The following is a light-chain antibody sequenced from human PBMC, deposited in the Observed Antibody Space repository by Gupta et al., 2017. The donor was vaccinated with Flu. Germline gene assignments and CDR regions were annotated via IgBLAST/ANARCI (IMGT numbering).Light chain of an antibody. Sequence: DIQMTQSPSTLSASVGDRVTITCRASQSISSLLAWYQQKPGKAPKLLIYKASSLQSGVPSRFSGSVSGTEFTLTISILQPDDFATYYCQQYRTYFRAFGQGTKVEFK. CDR2: KAS. CDR3: QQYRTYFRA. CDR1: QSISSL. V-gene: IGKV1-5*03. J-gene: IGKJ1*01.